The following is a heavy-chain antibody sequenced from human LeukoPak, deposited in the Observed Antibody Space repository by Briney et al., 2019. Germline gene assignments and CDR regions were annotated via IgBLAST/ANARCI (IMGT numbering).Heavy chain of an antibody. CDR2: ISYNGVST. D-gene: IGHD6-19*01. J-gene: IGHJ4*02. CDR3: AKNAASGWSSGDY. V-gene: IGHV3-23*01. Sequence: GGSLRLSCAPSGFAFSSYAKNWVRHAPGKGLKWVSTISYNGVSTYYADSVKGRFTISRDTSKNTLYLQMNSLRAEDTAVYYCAKNAASGWSSGDYWGQGTLVTVSS. CDR1: GFAFSSYA.